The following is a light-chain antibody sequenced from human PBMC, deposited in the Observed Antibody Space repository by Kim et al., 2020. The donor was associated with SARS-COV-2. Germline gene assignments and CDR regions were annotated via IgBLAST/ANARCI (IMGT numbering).Light chain of an antibody. CDR2: AAS. V-gene: IGKV1-27*01. CDR3: QNYHSAPYT. J-gene: IGKJ2*01. Sequence: DIQMTQSPSSLSASVGDRVTITCRASQDISNSLAWYQQKPGKAPKLLIYAASTLQSGVPSRLSGSGSGTDFTLTISSLQPEDVATYHCQNYHSAPYTFGQGTKLEI. CDR1: QDISNS.